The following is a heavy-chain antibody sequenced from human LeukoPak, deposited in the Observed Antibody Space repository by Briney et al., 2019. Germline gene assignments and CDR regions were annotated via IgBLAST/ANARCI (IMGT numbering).Heavy chain of an antibody. D-gene: IGHD5-12*01. J-gene: IGHJ4*02. CDR3: AKDRTAGYDGLVDY. Sequence: GGSLRLSCAASGFTFSNYGMHWVRQAPGEGLEWVAVISYDGSNKYYTDSVKGRFTISRDNSKNTLYLQMNSLRAEDTAVYYCAKDRTAGYDGLVDYWGQGTLVTVSS. CDR2: ISYDGSNK. V-gene: IGHV3-30*18. CDR1: GFTFSNYG.